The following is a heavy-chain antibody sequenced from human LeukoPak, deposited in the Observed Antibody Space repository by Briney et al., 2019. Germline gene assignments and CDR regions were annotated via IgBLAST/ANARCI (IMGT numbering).Heavy chain of an antibody. CDR1: GYSISSDFY. Sequence: SETLSLTCAVSGYSISSDFYWGWVRQPPGKGLEWVGSIYHDETTYYNPSLKSRVTISLDTSRKQFSPNLASVTAADTAIYYCANADTEDYFDSWGQGTLVTVSS. V-gene: IGHV4-38-2*01. D-gene: IGHD3-16*01. J-gene: IGHJ4*02. CDR2: IYHDETT. CDR3: ANADTEDYFDS.